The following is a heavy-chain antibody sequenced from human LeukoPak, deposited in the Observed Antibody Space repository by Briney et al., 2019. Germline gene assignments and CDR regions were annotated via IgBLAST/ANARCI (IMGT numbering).Heavy chain of an antibody. V-gene: IGHV4-59*01. J-gene: IGHJ4*02. CDR3: VRDRELAY. Sequence: SETLSLTCTVSGGSISIYYWSWIRQPPGKGLEWIGYIYQSGITDYNPSLKSRVTISVDTSKNQFSLNLYSVTAADTAVYYCVRDRELAYWGQGILVTVSS. CDR1: GGSISIYY. CDR2: IYQSGIT.